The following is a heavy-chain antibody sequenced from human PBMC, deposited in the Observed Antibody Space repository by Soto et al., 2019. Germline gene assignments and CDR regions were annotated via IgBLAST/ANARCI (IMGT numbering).Heavy chain of an antibody. CDR1: GGTFSSYA. V-gene: IGHV1-69*13. J-gene: IGHJ6*02. D-gene: IGHD1-26*01. CDR2: IIPIFGTA. Sequence: SVKVSCKASGGTFSSYAISWVRQAPGQGLEWMGGIIPIFGTANYAQKFQGRVTITADESTSTAYMELSSLRSEDTAVYYCASGRYSGSYYTYYYYGMDVWGQGTTVTVSS. CDR3: ASGRYSGSYYTYYYYGMDV.